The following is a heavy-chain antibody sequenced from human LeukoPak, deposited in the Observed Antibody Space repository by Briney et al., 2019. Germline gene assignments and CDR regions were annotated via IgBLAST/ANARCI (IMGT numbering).Heavy chain of an antibody. CDR1: GFTVSSNY. Sequence: GGSLRLSCAASGFTVSSNYMSWVRQAPGKGLEWVSVIYSGGSTYYADSVKGRFTISRDNSKNTLYLQMNSLRAEDTAVYYCVRAGSGWFGGLHWGQGTLVTVSS. D-gene: IGHD6-19*01. CDR2: IYSGGST. J-gene: IGHJ4*02. CDR3: VRAGSGWFGGLH. V-gene: IGHV3-53*01.